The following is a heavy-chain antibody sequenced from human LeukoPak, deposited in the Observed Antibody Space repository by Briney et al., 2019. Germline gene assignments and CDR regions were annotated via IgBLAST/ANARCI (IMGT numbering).Heavy chain of an antibody. J-gene: IGHJ3*02. D-gene: IGHD3/OR15-3a*01. V-gene: IGHV4-59*01. CDR1: GASISSYY. Sequence: PSETLSLTCAVSGASISSYYWTWIRQPPGKGLEYIAYISNSGSTNYNPSLESRVTISVDTSKSQLSLKVSSVTAADTAVYYCVKGGRPGAFDIWGQGTMVTVSS. CDR3: VKGGRPGAFDI. CDR2: ISNSGST.